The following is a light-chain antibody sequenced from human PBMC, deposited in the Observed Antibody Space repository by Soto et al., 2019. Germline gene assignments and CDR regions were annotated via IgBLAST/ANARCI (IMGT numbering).Light chain of an antibody. CDR3: QQYNNWPPMYT. Sequence: EIVMTQSPATLSVSPGERATLSCRASQSVSSNLAWYQQKPGQAPRLLIYGASTRANGIPARFSGSESGKEVTLPISSLQSEDFVVYYCQQYNNWPPMYTFGHGTKLEIK. CDR1: QSVSSN. V-gene: IGKV3-15*01. J-gene: IGKJ2*01. CDR2: GAS.